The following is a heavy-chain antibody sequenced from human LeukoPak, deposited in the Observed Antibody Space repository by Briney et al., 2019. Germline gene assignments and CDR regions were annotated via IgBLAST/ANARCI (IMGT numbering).Heavy chain of an antibody. V-gene: IGHV3-30*02. J-gene: IGHJ5*02. CDR3: AKKARGVILHWFDP. Sequence: PGGSLRLSCAASGFTFSSYGMHWVRQAPGKGLEWVAFIRYDGSNKYYADSVKGRFTISRDNSKNTLYLQMNSLRAEDTAVYYCAKKARGVILHWFDPWGQGTLVTVSS. CDR1: GFTFSSYG. D-gene: IGHD3-10*01. CDR2: IRYDGSNK.